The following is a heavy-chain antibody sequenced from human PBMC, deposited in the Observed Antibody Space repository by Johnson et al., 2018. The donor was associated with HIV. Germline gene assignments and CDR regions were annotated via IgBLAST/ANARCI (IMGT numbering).Heavy chain of an antibody. Sequence: VQLVESGGGVVRPGGSLRLSCAASGFTFDDYGMSWVRQAPGKGLEWVSGISWNSGSIGYADSVKGRFTISRDNAKNSLYLQMNSLCAEDTALYYCAKDSRRAAAANLGAFDIWGQGTMVTVSS. D-gene: IGHD6-13*01. CDR2: ISWNSGSI. V-gene: IGHV3-20*04. J-gene: IGHJ3*02. CDR3: AKDSRRAAAANLGAFDI. CDR1: GFTFDDYG.